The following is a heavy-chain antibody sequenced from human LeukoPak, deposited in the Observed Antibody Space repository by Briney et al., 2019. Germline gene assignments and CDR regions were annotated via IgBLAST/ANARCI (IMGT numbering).Heavy chain of an antibody. D-gene: IGHD2-15*01. CDR2: ISGSGGST. CDR3: ARDHCSGGSCYRYFQH. J-gene: IGHJ1*01. V-gene: IGHV3-23*01. Sequence: GGSLRLSCAASGFTFSSYAMSWVRQAPGKGLEWVSAISGSGGSTYYADSVKGRFTISRDNAKNPLYLQMNRLRAEDTAVDYCARDHCSGGSCYRYFQHWGQGTLVTVSS. CDR1: GFTFSSYA.